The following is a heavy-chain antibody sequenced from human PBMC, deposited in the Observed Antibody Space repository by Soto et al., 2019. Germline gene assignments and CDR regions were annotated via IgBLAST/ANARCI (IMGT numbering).Heavy chain of an antibody. D-gene: IGHD4-17*01. Sequence: EVQLVESGGGLVQPGGSLRLSCAASGFTVSSNYMSWIRQAPGKGLEWVSVIYSGGSTYYADSVKGRFTISRDNSKNTLYLQMNSLRAEDTAVYYCARVGDYGGNDFDYWGQGTLVTVSS. CDR1: GFTVSSNY. V-gene: IGHV3-66*01. CDR3: ARVGDYGGNDFDY. J-gene: IGHJ4*02. CDR2: IYSGGST.